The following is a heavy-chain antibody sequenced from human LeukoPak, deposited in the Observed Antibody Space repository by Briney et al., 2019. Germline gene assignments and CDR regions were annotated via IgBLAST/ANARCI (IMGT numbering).Heavy chain of an antibody. Sequence: SETLSLTCTVSGDSINSGDYYWGWIRQPPGKGLEWIGNIRYSGSTYYSPSLKSRVTISLDTSKNQFSLKLTSMTAADTAVYYCAKRRGGSSELDPWGQGTLVTVSS. J-gene: IGHJ5*02. D-gene: IGHD6-6*01. CDR2: IRYSGST. V-gene: IGHV4-39*01. CDR1: GDSINSGDYY. CDR3: AKRRGGSSELDP.